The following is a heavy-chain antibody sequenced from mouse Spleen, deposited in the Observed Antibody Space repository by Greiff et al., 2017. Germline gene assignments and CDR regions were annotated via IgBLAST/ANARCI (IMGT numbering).Heavy chain of an antibody. CDR3: ARRHYSYAMDY. Sequence: EVKLVESEGGLVQPGSSMKLSCAASGFTFSDYYMAWVRQVPEKGLEWVANINNVGSSTYYLDSLKSRFIISRDNAKNILYLQMSSLKSEDTATYYCARRHYSYAMDYWGQGTSVTLSS. D-gene: IGHD1-2*01. CDR1: GFTFSDYY. J-gene: IGHJ4*01. CDR2: INNVGSST. V-gene: IGHV5-16*01.